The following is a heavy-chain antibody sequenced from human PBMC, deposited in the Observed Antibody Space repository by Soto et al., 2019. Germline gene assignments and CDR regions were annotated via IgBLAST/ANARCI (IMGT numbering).Heavy chain of an antibody. CDR3: ARLSGTTPPVDY. Sequence: QITLKESGPTLVKPTQTLTLTCTFSGFSLSTSGVGVGWIRQPPGKALEWLALIYWDDDKRYSPSLKSRLTITKDTSKNQLVLTMTNMDPVDTATYYCARLSGTTPPVDYWGQGTLVTVSS. V-gene: IGHV2-5*02. D-gene: IGHD3-10*01. CDR2: IYWDDDK. J-gene: IGHJ4*02. CDR1: GFSLSTSGVG.